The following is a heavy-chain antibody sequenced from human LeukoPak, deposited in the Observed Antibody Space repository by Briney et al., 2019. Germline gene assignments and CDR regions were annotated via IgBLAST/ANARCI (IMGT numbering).Heavy chain of an antibody. CDR1: GFTVSSNY. Sequence: GGSLRLSCAAYGFTVSSNYMSWVRQAPGKGMEWVSVIYSGGRTYYADSVKGRFTISRDNSKNTLYLQMNSLRAEDTAVYYCARSVNTAMDTLDYWGQGTLVTVSS. J-gene: IGHJ4*02. CDR2: IYSGGRT. CDR3: ARSVNTAMDTLDY. V-gene: IGHV3-66*01. D-gene: IGHD5-18*01.